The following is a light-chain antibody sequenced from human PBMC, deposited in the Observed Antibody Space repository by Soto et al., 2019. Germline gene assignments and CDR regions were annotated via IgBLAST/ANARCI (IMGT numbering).Light chain of an antibody. CDR3: SSCAGNTNPYV. V-gene: IGLV2-8*01. CDR2: EVS. CDR1: SSDIGGYNY. Sequence: QSALTQPPSASGSPGQSVTISCTGTSSDIGGYNYVSWYQHHPGKAPKLIIWEVSKRPSGVPDRFSGSKSGNTASLTVSGLPAEDEADYYCSSCAGNTNPYVFGTGTKLTVL. J-gene: IGLJ1*01.